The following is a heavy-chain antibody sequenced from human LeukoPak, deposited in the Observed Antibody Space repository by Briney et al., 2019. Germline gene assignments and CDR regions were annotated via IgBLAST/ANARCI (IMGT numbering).Heavy chain of an antibody. CDR3: AKDLRAYRTPFDY. CDR2: ASSSGSNT. CDR1: GFTFSSYA. J-gene: IGHJ4*02. V-gene: IGHV3-23*01. Sequence: GGALILCCAASGFTFSSYAVTWVRQAPGKGQGLVSTASSSGSNTHYGASQSGRSAISSHYYKNTLIQQMNILRAEDTAVYYCAKDLRAYRTPFDYWGQGTLVTVSS. D-gene: IGHD5-18*01.